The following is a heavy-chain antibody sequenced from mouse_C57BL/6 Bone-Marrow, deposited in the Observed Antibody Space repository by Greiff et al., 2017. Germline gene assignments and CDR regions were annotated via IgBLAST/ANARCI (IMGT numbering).Heavy chain of an antibody. Sequence: EVQGVESGGGLVKPGGSLKLSCAASGFTFSSYAMSWVRQTPEKRLEWVATISDGGSYTYYPDNVKGRFTISRDNAKNNLYLQMSHLKSEDTAMYYCARDGLGGFAYWGQGTLVTVSA. D-gene: IGHD3-3*01. CDR3: ARDGLGGFAY. V-gene: IGHV5-4*01. CDR1: GFTFSSYA. J-gene: IGHJ3*01. CDR2: ISDGGSYT.